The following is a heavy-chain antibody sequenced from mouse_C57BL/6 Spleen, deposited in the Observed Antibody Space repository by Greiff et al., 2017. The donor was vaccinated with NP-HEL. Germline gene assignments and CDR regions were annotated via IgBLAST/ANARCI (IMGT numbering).Heavy chain of an antibody. CDR3: ARGYYYGSSLMDY. J-gene: IGHJ4*01. Sequence: QVQLQQSGAELVKPGASVKISCKASGYAFSSYWMNWVKQRPGKGLEWIGQIYPGDGDTNYNGKFKGKATLTADKSSSTAYTQLSSLTSEDSAVYFCARGYYYGSSLMDYWGQGTSVTVSS. CDR2: IYPGDGDT. V-gene: IGHV1-80*01. CDR1: GYAFSSYW. D-gene: IGHD1-1*01.